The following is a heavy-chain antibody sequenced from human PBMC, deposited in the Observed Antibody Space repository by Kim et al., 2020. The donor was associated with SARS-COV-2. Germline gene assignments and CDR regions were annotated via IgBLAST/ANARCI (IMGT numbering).Heavy chain of an antibody. D-gene: IGHD3-10*01. J-gene: IGHJ4*02. CDR3: ARDPDRLGSLDY. Sequence: NYNPSLKSRVTISVDKSKNQFSLKLSSVTAADTAVYYCARDPDRLGSLDYWGQGTLVTVSS. V-gene: IGHV4-4*02.